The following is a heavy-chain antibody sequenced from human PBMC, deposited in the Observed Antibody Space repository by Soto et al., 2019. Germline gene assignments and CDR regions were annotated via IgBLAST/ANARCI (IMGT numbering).Heavy chain of an antibody. CDR2: ISYDGSNK. D-gene: IGHD3-10*01. CDR1: GFTFSSYG. CDR3: AKARGSGSYDVDY. Sequence: QVQLVESGGGVVQPGRSLRLSCAASGFTFSSYGMHWVRQAPGKGLEWVAVISYDGSNKYYADSVKGRFTISRDNSKNTLYLQMNSLRAEDTAVYYCAKARGSGSYDVDYWGQGTLVTVSS. V-gene: IGHV3-30*18. J-gene: IGHJ4*02.